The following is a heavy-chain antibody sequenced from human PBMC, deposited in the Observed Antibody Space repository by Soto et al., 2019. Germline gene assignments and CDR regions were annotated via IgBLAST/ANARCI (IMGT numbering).Heavy chain of an antibody. CDR3: ARDNDRPQLGGNYYYILDV. V-gene: IGHV1-69*12. CDR2: IMPVFRTP. J-gene: IGHJ6*02. D-gene: IGHD2-8*01. CDR1: GGTFRTAA. Sequence: QVQLEQSGAEVKKPGSSVKVSCKASGGTFRTAASNWVRQAPGQGLEWMGGIMPVFRTPDYAQKFQGRVTITADESTNTAYMELSGLRSDDTAVYYCARDNDRPQLGGNYYYILDVWGQGTTITVSS.